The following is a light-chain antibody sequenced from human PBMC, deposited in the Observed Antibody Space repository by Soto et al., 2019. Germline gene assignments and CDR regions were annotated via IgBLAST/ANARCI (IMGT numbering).Light chain of an antibody. CDR2: GAS. CDR3: QQYDNWPLT. V-gene: IGKV3-15*01. CDR1: QSVSSN. Sequence: ERVMTQSPATLSVSLGEKATHSCRASQSVSSNLAWYQQKPGQAPRLLIYGASTRATGIPDRFSGSGSGTEFTLTVSSLQSEDFAVYYCQQYDNWPLTFGGGTKVEIK. J-gene: IGKJ4*01.